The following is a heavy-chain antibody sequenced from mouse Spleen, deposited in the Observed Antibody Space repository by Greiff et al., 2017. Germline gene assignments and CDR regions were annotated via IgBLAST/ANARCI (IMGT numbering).Heavy chain of an antibody. Sequence: VQLQQSGAELAKPGASVKMSCKASGYTFTSYWMHWVKQRPGQGLEWIGYINPSTGYTEYNQKFKDKATLTADKSSSTAYMQLSSLTSEDSAVYYCARGAGSYFDYWGQRTTLTVSS. D-gene: IGHD4-1*01. V-gene: IGHV1-7*01. CDR1: GYTFTSYW. CDR2: INPSTGYT. J-gene: IGHJ2*01. CDR3: ARGAGSYFDY.